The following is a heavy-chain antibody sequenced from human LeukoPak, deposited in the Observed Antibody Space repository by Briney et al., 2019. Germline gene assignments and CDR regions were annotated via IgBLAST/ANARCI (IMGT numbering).Heavy chain of an antibody. Sequence: GGSLRLSCSASGFTFSSYEMNWVRQAPGKGLEWVSSVSSRAGTIYYADSVKGRFTISRDNAKNSLYLQMNSLRAEDTAVYYCAGGGYRWFGELNWFDPWGQGTLVTVSS. CDR1: GFTFSSYE. J-gene: IGHJ5*02. D-gene: IGHD3-10*01. CDR3: AGGGYRWFGELNWFDP. V-gene: IGHV3-48*03. CDR2: VSSRAGTI.